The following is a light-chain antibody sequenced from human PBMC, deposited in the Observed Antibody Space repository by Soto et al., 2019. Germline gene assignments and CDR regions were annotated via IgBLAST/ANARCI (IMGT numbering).Light chain of an antibody. CDR3: QSYDSSLSGCV. V-gene: IGLV1-40*01. CDR2: GNS. J-gene: IGLJ3*02. Sequence: QLVLTQPPSVSGAPGQRVTISCTESSSNIGAGYDVHWYQQLPGTAPKLLIYGNSNRPSGVPDRFSGSKSGTSASLAITGLQAEDEADYYCQSYDSSLSGCVFGGGTQLTVL. CDR1: SSNIGAGYD.